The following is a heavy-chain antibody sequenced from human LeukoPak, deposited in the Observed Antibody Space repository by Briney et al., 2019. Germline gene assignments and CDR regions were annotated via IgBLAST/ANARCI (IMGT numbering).Heavy chain of an antibody. D-gene: IGHD3-10*01. CDR3: ARGYYGSGSHCCHMDV. J-gene: IGHJ6*03. V-gene: IGHV4-34*01. Sequence: SETLSLTCAVYVGSFSGYYWSWIRQPPGKGLEWIGEINHSGSTNYNSSLNCRVTISVDMSKNQFSLKLSSVTAANTAVYYGARGYYGSGSHCCHMDVWGKGTTITVS. CDR1: VGSFSGYY. CDR2: INHSGST.